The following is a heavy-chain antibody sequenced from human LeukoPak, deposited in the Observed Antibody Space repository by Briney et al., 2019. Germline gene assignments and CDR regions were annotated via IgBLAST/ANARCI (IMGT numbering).Heavy chain of an antibody. CDR1: GYTFNSHE. CDR2: MNPNSGNT. J-gene: IGHJ4*02. Sequence: ASVKVSCKASGYTFNSHEIIWVRQATGQGLEWLGWMNPNSGNTGYAQKFQGRVTMTRNISISTAYVELSSLRSEDTALYYCARGQNLRDSTPDYWGQGTLVTVSS. CDR3: ARGQNLRDSTPDY. V-gene: IGHV1-8*01. D-gene: IGHD2-15*01.